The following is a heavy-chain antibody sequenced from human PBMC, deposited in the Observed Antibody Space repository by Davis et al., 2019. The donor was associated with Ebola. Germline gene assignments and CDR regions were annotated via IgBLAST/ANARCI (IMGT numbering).Heavy chain of an antibody. CDR3: AKDPGPDY. CDR1: GFTFSSYG. CDR2: IWYDGSNK. V-gene: IGHV3-30*02. Sequence: GGSLRLSCAASGFTFSSYGMHWVRQAPGKGLEWVAVIWYDGSNKYYGDSVMGRFTISRDNSKNTLYLEMNSLRGEDTAVYYCAKDPGPDYWGQGTLVTVSS. J-gene: IGHJ4*02.